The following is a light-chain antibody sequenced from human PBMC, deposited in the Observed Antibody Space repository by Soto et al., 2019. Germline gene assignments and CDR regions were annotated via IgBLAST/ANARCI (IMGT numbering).Light chain of an antibody. J-gene: IGLJ3*02. CDR1: SSDVGDGDF. V-gene: IGLV2-14*01. CDR2: KVS. Sequence: QSALTQPASVSGSPRQSITISCTGTSSDVGDGDFVSWYQQRPGNVPKLMIYKVSNRPSGVSNRFSGSKSGNTASLTISGLQAEDEADYYCCSYTRSYTWVFGGGTKVTVL. CDR3: CSYTRSYTWV.